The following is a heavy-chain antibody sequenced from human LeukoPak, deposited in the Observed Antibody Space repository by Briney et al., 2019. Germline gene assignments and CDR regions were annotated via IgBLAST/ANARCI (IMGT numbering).Heavy chain of an antibody. CDR1: GYRFTNYG. D-gene: IGHD6-19*01. CDR3: ARDLLQWQTNNWLAP. J-gene: IGHJ5*02. Sequence: ASVTVPCKTSGYRFTNYGVNWVRQAPGQGLEWMGWTSAYNGDTKYGQKFQGRLTMTTDTSTSTAYMDVRSLRSEDTAVYYCARDLLQWQTNNWLAPWGQGTLVTVSS. CDR2: TSAYNGDT. V-gene: IGHV1-18*01.